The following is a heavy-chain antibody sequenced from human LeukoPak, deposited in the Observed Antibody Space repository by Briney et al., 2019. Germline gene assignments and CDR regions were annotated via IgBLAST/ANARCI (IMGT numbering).Heavy chain of an antibody. Sequence: SETLSLTCTVSGGSICNYYWNWIRQPAGKGLEWIGRIYTSGTTNYNPSLKSRVSMSVDTSKNQFSLKLSSVTAADTAVYYCARGKVVAGTPGQNSWDHWGQGTLVTVSS. CDR3: ARGKVVAGTPGQNSWDH. CDR1: GGSICNYY. CDR2: IYTSGTT. V-gene: IGHV4-4*07. D-gene: IGHD6-19*01. J-gene: IGHJ4*02.